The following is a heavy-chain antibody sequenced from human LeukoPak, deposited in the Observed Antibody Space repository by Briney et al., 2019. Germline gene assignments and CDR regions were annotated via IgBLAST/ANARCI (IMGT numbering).Heavy chain of an antibody. Sequence: SGGSLRLSCAAFGFTFSSNGMSWVRKAPGKGLEWVSSISGSGDKTYYADSVKGRFTISRDNSKSTMYLQMNSLRAEDTAVYHCAKTNGYYDLWGQGTLVIVSS. CDR2: ISGSGDKT. V-gene: IGHV3-23*01. CDR3: AKTNGYYDL. D-gene: IGHD3-22*01. J-gene: IGHJ4*02. CDR1: GFTFSSNG.